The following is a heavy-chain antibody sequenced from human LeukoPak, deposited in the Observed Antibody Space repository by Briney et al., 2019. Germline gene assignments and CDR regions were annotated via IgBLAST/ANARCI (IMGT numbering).Heavy chain of an antibody. V-gene: IGHV4-34*01. D-gene: IGHD2-8*01. CDR3: ARGRGLIFDY. Sequence: PSETLSLTCAVYGGSFSGYYWSWIRQPPGKGLEWIGEINHSGSTNYNPSLKSRVTISVDTSKNQFSLKLSSVTAADTAVYYCARGRGLIFDYWGQGTLVTVSS. CDR1: GGSFSGYY. CDR2: INHSGST. J-gene: IGHJ4*02.